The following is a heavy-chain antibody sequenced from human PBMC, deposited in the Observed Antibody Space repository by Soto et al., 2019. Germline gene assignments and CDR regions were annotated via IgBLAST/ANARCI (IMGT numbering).Heavy chain of an antibody. V-gene: IGHV1-18*04. CDR2: SSTYNGNT. CDR1: GYRFTTYG. Sequence: QVQLLQSGAEVKKPGASVKVSCKASGYRFTTYGITWVRLAPGQGLEWLGGSSTYNGNTDYAQNLKDRVTMTTETSTSTAYMEVTSLTSDDTAVYYCARGLGTNGLDVWGQGTTVTVSS. CDR3: ARGLGTNGLDV. J-gene: IGHJ6*02. D-gene: IGHD7-27*01.